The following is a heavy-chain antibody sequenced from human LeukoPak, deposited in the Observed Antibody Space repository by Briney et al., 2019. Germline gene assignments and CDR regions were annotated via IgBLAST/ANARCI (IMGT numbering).Heavy chain of an antibody. CDR1: GGTFSSYA. CDR2: IIPIFGTA. J-gene: IGHJ3*02. CDR3: ARDLGKGGYYPDAFDI. Sequence: PGGSLRLSCAASGGTFSSYAISWVRQAPGQGLEWMGRIIPIFGTANYAQKFQGRVTITTDESTSTAYMELSSLRSEDTAVYYCARDLGKGGYYPDAFDIWGQGTMVTVSS. V-gene: IGHV1-69*05. D-gene: IGHD3-10*01.